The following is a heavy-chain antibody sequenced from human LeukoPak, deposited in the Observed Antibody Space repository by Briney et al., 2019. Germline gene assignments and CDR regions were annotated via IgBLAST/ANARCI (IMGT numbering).Heavy chain of an antibody. CDR2: IDWNGGST. D-gene: IGHD3-22*01. Sequence: GGSLRLSCAATGFNFNDYGMSWVRQAPGKGLEWVSGIDWNGGSTGYAESEKGRFTISRDNAKNSLYLQMNSLRAEDTAFYYCARGSIAIYYYDSSGYFDYWGQGTLVTVSS. CDR3: ARGSIAIYYYDSSGYFDY. J-gene: IGHJ4*02. V-gene: IGHV3-20*04. CDR1: GFNFNDYG.